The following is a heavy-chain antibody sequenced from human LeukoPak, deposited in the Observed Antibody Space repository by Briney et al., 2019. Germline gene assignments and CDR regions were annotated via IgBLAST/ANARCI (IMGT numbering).Heavy chain of an antibody. CDR2: IYYSGST. CDR3: ASQFPRGAFDI. J-gene: IGHJ3*02. CDR1: GGSISSYY. V-gene: IGHV4-59*01. Sequence: NPSETLSLTCTVSGGSISSYYWSWLRQPPGKGLEWIGYIYYSGSTNCNPSLKSRVTISVDTSKNQFSLKLSSVTAADTAVYYCASQFPRGAFDIWGQGTMVTVSS.